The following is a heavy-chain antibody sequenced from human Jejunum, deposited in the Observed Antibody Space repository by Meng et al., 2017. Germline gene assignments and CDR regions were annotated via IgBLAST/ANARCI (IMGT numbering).Heavy chain of an antibody. CDR2: IYSGGGI. CDR3: TRDRGRFT. J-gene: IGHJ3*01. Sequence: GESLKISCAVSGFTVSNNYLSWVRQAPGKGLESVSIIYSGGGIRYADSVKGRFTISRDNSKNTLYLQMDSLRPEDTAVYYCTRDRGRFTWGQGTMVTVSS. V-gene: IGHV3-53*01. D-gene: IGHD3-16*02. CDR1: GFTVSNNY.